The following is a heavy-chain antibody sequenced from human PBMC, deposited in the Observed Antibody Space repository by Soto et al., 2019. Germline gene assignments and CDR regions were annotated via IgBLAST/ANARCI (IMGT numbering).Heavy chain of an antibody. CDR1: GGSLSSYY. Sequence: TSETLSLTCTVSGGSLSSYYWSWIRQPPGKGLEWIGYIYYSGSTNYNPSLKSRVTISVDTSKNQFSLKLSSVTAADTAVYYCAREQILGGAFDIWGQGTMVTVSS. CDR2: IYYSGST. J-gene: IGHJ3*02. V-gene: IGHV4-59*01. CDR3: AREQILGGAFDI. D-gene: IGHD3-16*01.